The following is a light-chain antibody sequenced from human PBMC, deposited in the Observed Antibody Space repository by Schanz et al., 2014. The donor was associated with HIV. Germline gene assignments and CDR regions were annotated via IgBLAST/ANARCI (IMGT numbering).Light chain of an antibody. CDR2: GAS. V-gene: IGKV3-15*01. CDR3: QQYGNSPFT. CDR1: QSVSTK. J-gene: IGKJ3*01. Sequence: EIVMTQTPATLSVSPGERATLSCRASQSVSTKLAWYQQKPGQAPRLLIYGASTRATGIPARFSGSGSGTEFTLTIGSLQSEDFAVYYCQQYGNSPFTFGPGTKVDIK.